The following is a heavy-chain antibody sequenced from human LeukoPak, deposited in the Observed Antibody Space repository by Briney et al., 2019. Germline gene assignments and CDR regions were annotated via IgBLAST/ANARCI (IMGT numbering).Heavy chain of an antibody. V-gene: IGHV3-30*18. Sequence: PGGSLGLSCAASGFTLSSYGMHWVRQAPGKGLEWVAVISYDGSNKYYADSVKGRFTISRDNSKNTLYLQMNSLRAEDTAVYYCAKDGYCSGGSCYYFDYWGQGTLVTVSS. D-gene: IGHD2-15*01. CDR3: AKDGYCSGGSCYYFDY. J-gene: IGHJ4*02. CDR2: ISYDGSNK. CDR1: GFTLSSYG.